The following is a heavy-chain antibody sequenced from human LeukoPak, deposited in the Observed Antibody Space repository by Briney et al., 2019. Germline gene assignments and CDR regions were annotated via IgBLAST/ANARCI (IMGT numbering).Heavy chain of an antibody. Sequence: PGRSLRLSCAASGFTFSSYGMHWVRQAPGKGLEWVAVISYDGSNKYCADSVKGRFTISRDNSKNTLYLQMNSLRAEDTAVYYCAKDCPGGGGYSYGYLDPWGQGTLVTVSS. CDR2: ISYDGSNK. CDR3: AKDCPGGGGYSYGYLDP. J-gene: IGHJ5*02. V-gene: IGHV3-30*18. CDR1: GFTFSSYG. D-gene: IGHD5-18*01.